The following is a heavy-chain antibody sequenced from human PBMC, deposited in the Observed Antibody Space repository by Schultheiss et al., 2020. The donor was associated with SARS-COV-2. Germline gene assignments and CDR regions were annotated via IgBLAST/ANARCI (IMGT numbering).Heavy chain of an antibody. CDR2: ILSDGSNN. J-gene: IGHJ4*02. V-gene: IGHV3-30*04. Sequence: GGSLRLSCAASGFTFSSYAMHWVRQAPGKGLDWVAVILSDGSNNYYADSVKGRFTISRDNSKNTLYLQMNSLTPDDTAVYYCARDWPYGPFDSWGQGTLVTVSS. CDR1: GFTFSSYA. D-gene: IGHD4-17*01. CDR3: ARDWPYGPFDS.